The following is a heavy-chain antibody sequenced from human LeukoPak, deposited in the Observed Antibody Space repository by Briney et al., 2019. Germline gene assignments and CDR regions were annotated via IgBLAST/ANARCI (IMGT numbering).Heavy chain of an antibody. Sequence: PGGSLRLSCAASGFTFSSYWMSWVRQAPGKGLEWVANIKQDGSEKYYVDSVKGRFTISRDNSKNTLYLQMNSLRAEDTAVYYCAKDRREENYYMDVWGKGTTVTISS. CDR1: GFTFSSYW. J-gene: IGHJ6*03. CDR3: AKDRREENYYMDV. CDR2: IKQDGSEK. V-gene: IGHV3-7*01. D-gene: IGHD1-26*01.